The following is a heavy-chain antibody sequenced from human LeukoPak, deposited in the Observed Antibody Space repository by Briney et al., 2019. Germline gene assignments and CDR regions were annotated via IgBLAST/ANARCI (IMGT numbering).Heavy chain of an antibody. D-gene: IGHD4-17*01. CDR2: ISYIGNT. V-gene: IGHV4-59*11. J-gene: IGHJ3*02. CDR1: GGSISSHY. CDR3: ARGPTTVTKGLDI. Sequence: PSETLSLTCTVSGGSISSHYWSWIRQPPGKGLEWIGYISYIGNTNYNPSLKSRVTISVDTSKNQFSLKLGSVTAADAAVYFCARGPTTVTKGLDIWGQGTMVTVSS.